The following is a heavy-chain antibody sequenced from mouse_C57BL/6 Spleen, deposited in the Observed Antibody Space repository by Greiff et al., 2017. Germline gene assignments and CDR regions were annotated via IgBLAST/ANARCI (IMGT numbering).Heavy chain of an antibody. CDR2: INPSSGYT. CDR1: GYTFTSYW. J-gene: IGHJ4*01. D-gene: IGHD2-1*01. V-gene: IGHV1-7*01. CDR3: ARGNYPPYYYAMDY. Sequence: VHLVESGAELAKPGASVKLSCKASGYTFTSYWMHWVKQRPGQGLEWIGYINPSSGYTKYNQKFKDKATLTVDKSSSTAYLQLSSLTYEDSAVYYCARGNYPPYYYAMDYWGQGTSVTVSS.